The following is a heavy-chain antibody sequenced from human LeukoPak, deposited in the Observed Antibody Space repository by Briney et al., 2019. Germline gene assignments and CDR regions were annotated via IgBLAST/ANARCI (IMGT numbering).Heavy chain of an antibody. D-gene: IGHD6-13*01. Sequence: GGSLRLSCAASGFTFSIYAMTWVRQTPVKGLEWVSTITGSGGGTYYADSVKGRFTISRDNSKDTLYLQLNSLRGEDTAVYYCAKDRSAAAGTWFDPWGQGTLVTVSS. V-gene: IGHV3-23*01. CDR1: GFTFSIYA. CDR2: ITGSGGGT. CDR3: AKDRSAAAGTWFDP. J-gene: IGHJ5*02.